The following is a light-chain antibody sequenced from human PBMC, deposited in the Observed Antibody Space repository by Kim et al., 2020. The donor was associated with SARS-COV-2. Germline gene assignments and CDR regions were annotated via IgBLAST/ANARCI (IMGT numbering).Light chain of an antibody. CDR2: DVN. Sequence: QSALTQPASVSGSLGQSITISCTGTSSDIGAYNFVSWYQQYPGKAPKVIIYDVNKWPSGVSNRFSGSKSGNTASLTISGLQAEDEADYYCSSYTSSKTVIIGGGTRLTVL. J-gene: IGLJ2*01. CDR1: SSDIGAYNF. CDR3: SSYTSSKTVI. V-gene: IGLV2-14*03.